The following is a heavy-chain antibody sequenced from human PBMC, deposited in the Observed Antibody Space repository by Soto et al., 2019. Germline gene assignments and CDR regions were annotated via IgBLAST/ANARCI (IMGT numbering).Heavy chain of an antibody. CDR3: ARRSWIQLEYYFDY. J-gene: IGHJ4*01. CDR1: RYAFSNYA. CDR2: INTYNDDT. Sequence: ASVKVSCKASRYAFSNYAINWVRQAPGQGLEWMGWINTYNDDTDYAQNLQGRVTMTTDTSTSTAYMELTSLRSDDTAVYYCARRSWIQLEYYFDYWG. D-gene: IGHD5-18*01. V-gene: IGHV1-18*01.